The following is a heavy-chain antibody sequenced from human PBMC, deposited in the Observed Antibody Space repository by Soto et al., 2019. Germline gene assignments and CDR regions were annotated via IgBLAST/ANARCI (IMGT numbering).Heavy chain of an antibody. CDR1: GFTFSSYG. J-gene: IGHJ4*02. CDR2: IWYDGSNK. V-gene: IGHV3-33*01. D-gene: IGHD4-17*01. Sequence: QVQLVESGGGVVQPGRSLRLSCAASGFTFSSYGMHWVRQAPGKGLEWVAVIWYDGSNKYYADSVKGRFTISRDNSKNTLYLQMNSLRAEDTAVYYCARDGSPTVTGGFDYWGQGTLVTVSS. CDR3: ARDGSPTVTGGFDY.